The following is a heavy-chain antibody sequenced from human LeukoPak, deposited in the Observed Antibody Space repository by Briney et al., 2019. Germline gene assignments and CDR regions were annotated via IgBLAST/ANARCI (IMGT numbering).Heavy chain of an antibody. Sequence: ASVKVSCKTSGYTFTGHYIHWVRQAPGQGLEWMGWIHPNTGGTKYAQKFQGRVTITRNTSISTAYMELSSLRSEDTAVYYCAREDYYDSGSNDYWGQGTLVTVSS. V-gene: IGHV1-2*02. CDR1: GYTFTGHY. CDR2: IHPNTGGT. D-gene: IGHD3-22*01. J-gene: IGHJ4*02. CDR3: AREDYYDSGSNDY.